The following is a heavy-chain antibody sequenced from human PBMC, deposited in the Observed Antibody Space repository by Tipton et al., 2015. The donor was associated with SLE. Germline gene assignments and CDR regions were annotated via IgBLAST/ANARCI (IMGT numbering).Heavy chain of an antibody. CDR2: VYYTRGT. D-gene: IGHD2-21*02. CDR3: ARCDTGFDY. Sequence: PGLVKPSETLSLTCTVSGGSISSYFWTWIRQPPGKGLEWIGYVYYTRGTYYNPSLKGRVSMSVDTSKNQFSLKLSSVTAADTAVYYCARCDTGFDYWGQGTPVTVSS. V-gene: IGHV4-59*12. J-gene: IGHJ4*02. CDR1: GGSISSYF.